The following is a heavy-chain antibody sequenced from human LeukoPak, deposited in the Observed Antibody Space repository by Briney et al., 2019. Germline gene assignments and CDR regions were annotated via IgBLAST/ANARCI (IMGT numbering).Heavy chain of an antibody. D-gene: IGHD2-15*01. CDR1: GGSISSYY. V-gene: IGHV4-59*12. CDR3: ARDGGGIDS. J-gene: IGHJ4*02. CDR2: IYYSGST. Sequence: SETLSLTCTVSGGSISSYYWSWIRQPPGKGLEWIGSIYYSGSTYYNPSLKSRVTISVDTSKNQFSPKLSSVTAADTAVYYCARDGGGIDSWGQGTLVTVSS.